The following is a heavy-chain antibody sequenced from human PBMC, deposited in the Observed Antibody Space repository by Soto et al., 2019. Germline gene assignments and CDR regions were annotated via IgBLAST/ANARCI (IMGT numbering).Heavy chain of an antibody. Sequence: GASVKVSCKASGYTFTSYAMHWVRQAPGQRLEWMGWINAGNGNTKYSQKFQGRVTITRDTSASTAYMELSSLRSEDTAVYYCARDPGDYIWGSYRENHYFDYWGQGTLVTVSS. J-gene: IGHJ4*02. D-gene: IGHD3-16*02. V-gene: IGHV1-3*01. CDR1: GYTFTSYA. CDR2: INAGNGNT. CDR3: ARDPGDYIWGSYRENHYFDY.